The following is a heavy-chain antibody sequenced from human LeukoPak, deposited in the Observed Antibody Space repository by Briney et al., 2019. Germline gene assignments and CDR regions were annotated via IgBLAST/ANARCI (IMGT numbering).Heavy chain of an antibody. V-gene: IGHV4-4*07. CDR1: GGSISSYY. Sequence: PSETLSLTCTVSGGSISSYYWSWIRQPAGKGLEWIGRIYTSGSTNYNPSLKSRVTMSVDTSKNQFSLKLSSVTAADTAVYYCARDLSAPYYYYYMDVWGKGTTVTVSS. J-gene: IGHJ6*03. CDR3: ARDLSAPYYYYYMDV. CDR2: IYTSGST.